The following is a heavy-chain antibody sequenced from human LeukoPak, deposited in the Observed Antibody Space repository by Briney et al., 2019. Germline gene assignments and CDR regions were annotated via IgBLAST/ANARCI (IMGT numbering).Heavy chain of an antibody. J-gene: IGHJ2*01. D-gene: IGHD5-18*01. CDR2: MNPNSGNT. Sequence: ASVTVSFKASAYTFTSYDINWVRQAPGQGLEWMGWMNPNSGNTGYAQKFQGRVTMSRNTSISTAYMELSRLRSDDTAVYWCARSNRYSSGNWYFHLWGRGPLVTVSS. V-gene: IGHV1-8*01. CDR3: ARSNRYSSGNWYFHL. CDR1: AYTFTSYD.